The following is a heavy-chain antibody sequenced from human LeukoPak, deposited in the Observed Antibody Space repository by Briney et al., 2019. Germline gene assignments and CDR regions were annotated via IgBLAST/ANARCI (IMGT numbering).Heavy chain of an antibody. J-gene: IGHJ4*02. CDR2: ISYDGSNK. V-gene: IGHV3-30*18. CDR3: AKPQDDSSGYYYVSLYYFDY. Sequence: PGRSLRLSCAASGFTFSSYGMHWVRQAPGKGLEWVAVISYDGSNKYYADSVKGRFTISRDNSKNTLYLQMNSLRAEDTAVYYCAKPQDDSSGYYYVSLYYFDYWGQGTLVTVSS. D-gene: IGHD3-22*01. CDR1: GFTFSSYG.